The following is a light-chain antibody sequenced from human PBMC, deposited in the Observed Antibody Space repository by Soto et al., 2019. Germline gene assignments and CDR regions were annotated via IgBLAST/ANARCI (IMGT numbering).Light chain of an antibody. J-gene: IGKJ4*01. V-gene: IGKV1-39*01. CDR2: SAS. CDR1: QSITTS. CDR3: QQSFTSPLT. Sequence: DIQMTQSPSSLSASLGDRVTLTCRASQSITTSLKWYQQTPGKNPKLLIYSASTLHSGVPSRFSGSGSGTDYTLTISSLQREDFATYYCQQSFTSPLTFGGGTKVEIK.